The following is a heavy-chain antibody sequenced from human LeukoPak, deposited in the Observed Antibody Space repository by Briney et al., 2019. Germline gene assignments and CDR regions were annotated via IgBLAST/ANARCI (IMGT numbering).Heavy chain of an antibody. CDR2: IYSGGST. Sequence: GGSLRLSCAASGFTVSRNYMSWVCQAPGKGLEWVSVIYSGGSTYYADSVKGRFTISRDNSKNTLYLQMNSLRAEDTAVYYCARRGYSYGPNFDYWGQGTLVTASS. CDR1: GFTVSRNY. J-gene: IGHJ4*02. V-gene: IGHV3-53*01. CDR3: ARRGYSYGPNFDY. D-gene: IGHD5-18*01.